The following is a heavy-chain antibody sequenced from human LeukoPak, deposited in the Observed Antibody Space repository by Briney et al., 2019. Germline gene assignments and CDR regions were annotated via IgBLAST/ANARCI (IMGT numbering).Heavy chain of an antibody. D-gene: IGHD4-17*01. J-gene: IGHJ4*02. V-gene: IGHV4-30-4*01. CDR2: IYYSGST. CDR1: GGSISTGDYY. CDR3: ARVYHGDYSERAFDY. Sequence: SQTLSLTCTVSGGSISTGDYYWSWIRQPPGKGLEWIGYIYYSGSTYYNLSLKSRVTISVDTSKNQFSLKLSSVTAADTAVYYCARVYHGDYSERAFDYWGQGTLVTVSS.